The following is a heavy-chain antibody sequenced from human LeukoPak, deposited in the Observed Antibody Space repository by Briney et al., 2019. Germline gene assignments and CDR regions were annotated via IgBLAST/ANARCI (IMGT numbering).Heavy chain of an antibody. V-gene: IGHV3-74*01. D-gene: IGHD3-22*01. J-gene: IGHJ4*02. CDR3: ARDAPSSGYYPY. Sequence: GGSLRLSCTASGFTFSSYWMHWVRQAPGKGLAWVSRINSDGSSTSYADSVKGRFTISRDNAKNTLCLQMNSLRAEDTAVYYCARDAPSSGYYPYWGQGTLVTVSS. CDR1: GFTFSSYW. CDR2: INSDGSST.